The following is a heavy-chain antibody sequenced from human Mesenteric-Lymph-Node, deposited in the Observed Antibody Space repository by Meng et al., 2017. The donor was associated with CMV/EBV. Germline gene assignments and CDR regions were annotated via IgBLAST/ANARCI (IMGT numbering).Heavy chain of an antibody. CDR2: ISAYNGNN. CDR1: GYTFTSYG. J-gene: IGHJ4*02. Sequence: KAAGYTFTSYGISWVRQAPGQGLEWMGWISAYNGNNTSPPNLQRPITMTTDTSTSTAYMELRSLRSDDTAVYYCARGGRYGSGKGDDYWGQGTLVTVSS. CDR3: ARGGRYGSGKGDDY. D-gene: IGHD3-10*01. V-gene: IGHV1-18*01.